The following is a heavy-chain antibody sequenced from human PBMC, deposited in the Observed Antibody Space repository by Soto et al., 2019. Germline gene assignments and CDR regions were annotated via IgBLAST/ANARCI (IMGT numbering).Heavy chain of an antibody. CDR1: VFTFSEYY. V-gene: IGHV3-11*06. Sequence: SLRLSCSASVFTFSEYYMSWSRQAPGKGLEWVSYISSSISYTNYADSVKGRFTISRDNAKNSLYLQMNSLRAEDTAVYYCARYIYGYVDYWGQGTLVTVSS. CDR2: ISSSISYT. J-gene: IGHJ4*02. D-gene: IGHD5-18*01. CDR3: ARYIYGYVDY.